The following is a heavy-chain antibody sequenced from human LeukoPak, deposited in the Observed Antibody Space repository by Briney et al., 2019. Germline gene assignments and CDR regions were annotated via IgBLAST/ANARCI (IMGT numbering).Heavy chain of an antibody. Sequence: ASVKVSCKASGYTFTSYYMHWVRQAPGQGLEWMGIINPSGGSTSYAQKFRGRVTMTRDTSTSTVYMELSSLRSEDTAVYYCARETGTSDYYYYGMDVWGQGTTVTVSS. V-gene: IGHV1-46*01. CDR1: GYTFTSYY. CDR2: INPSGGST. CDR3: ARETGTSDYYYYGMDV. J-gene: IGHJ6*02.